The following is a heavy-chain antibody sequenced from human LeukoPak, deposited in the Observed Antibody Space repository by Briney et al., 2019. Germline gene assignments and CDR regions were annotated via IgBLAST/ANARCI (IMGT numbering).Heavy chain of an antibody. CDR3: ARGSVTLDY. V-gene: IGHV4-59*01. D-gene: IGHD4-17*01. CDR2: IYYSGST. Sequence: PETLSLSCAVAGGSTSSYYWSWIRQPPGEGLEWIGYIYYSGSTNYNPSLKSRVTISVDTSKNQFSLKLSSVTAAGTAVYYCARGSVTLDYWGQGTLVTVSS. CDR1: GGSTSSYY. J-gene: IGHJ4*02.